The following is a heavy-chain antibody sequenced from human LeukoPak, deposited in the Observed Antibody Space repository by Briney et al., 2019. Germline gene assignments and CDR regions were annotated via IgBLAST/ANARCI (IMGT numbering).Heavy chain of an antibody. CDR3: ARSGYSYQGREKFDY. CDR1: GVSFSGYY. J-gene: IGHJ4*02. CDR2: INHSGST. V-gene: IGHV4-34*01. D-gene: IGHD5-18*01. Sequence: SETLSLTCAVYGVSFSGYYWSWIRQPPGKGLEWIGEINHSGSTNYNPSLESRVTISVDTSKNQFSLKLSSVTAADTAVYYCARSGYSYQGREKFDYWGQGTLVTVSS.